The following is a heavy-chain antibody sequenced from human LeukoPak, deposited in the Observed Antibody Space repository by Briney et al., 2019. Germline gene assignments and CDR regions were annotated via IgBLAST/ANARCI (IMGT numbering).Heavy chain of an antibody. D-gene: IGHD6-19*01. Sequence: GGSLRLSCAASGFTFSSYSMNWVRQAPGKGLEWVSSSSSSSSYIYYADSVKGRFTISRDNAKNSLYLQMNSLRAEDTAVYYCARAQWLKPGDYWGQGTLVTVSS. CDR1: GFTFSSYS. V-gene: IGHV3-21*01. CDR2: SSSSSSYI. CDR3: ARAQWLKPGDY. J-gene: IGHJ4*02.